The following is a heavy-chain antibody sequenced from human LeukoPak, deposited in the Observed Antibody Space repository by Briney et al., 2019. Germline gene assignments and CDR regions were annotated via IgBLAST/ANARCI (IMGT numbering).Heavy chain of an antibody. Sequence: SETLSLTHTVSCGSISIYYWSWIRQPPGKGLEWIGYIYYSGSTNYNPSLKSRVTISVDTSKNQFSLKLSSVTAADTAVYYCARAPPARPFYCYYYYMDVWGKGTTVTVSS. D-gene: IGHD6-6*01. CDR1: CGSISIYY. CDR2: IYYSGST. CDR3: ARAPPARPFYCYYYYMDV. V-gene: IGHV4-59*01. J-gene: IGHJ6*03.